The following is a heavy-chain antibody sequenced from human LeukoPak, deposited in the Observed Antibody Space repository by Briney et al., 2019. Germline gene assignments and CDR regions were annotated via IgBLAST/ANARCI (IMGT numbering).Heavy chain of an antibody. CDR2: ISSSSSYI. D-gene: IGHD3-22*01. Sequence: GGSLRLSCAASGFTFSSYSMNWVRQAPGKGLEWVSSISSSSSYIYYADSVKGRFTISRDDAKNSVYLQMNSLRAEDTALYYCARVYDSRTLYYYYYMDVWGKGTTVTVSS. V-gene: IGHV3-21*04. CDR3: ARVYDSRTLYYYYYMDV. J-gene: IGHJ6*03. CDR1: GFTFSSYS.